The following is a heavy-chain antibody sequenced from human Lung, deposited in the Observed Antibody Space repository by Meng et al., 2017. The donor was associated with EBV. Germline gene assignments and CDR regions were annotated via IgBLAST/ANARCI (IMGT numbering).Heavy chain of an antibody. Sequence: VRVVESGGALVQPGGSLRPSVAAFEFTLRRYWMHWVRQGPGKEPLWVSRINEDGTITNYADSVKGRFTISRDNAKNTLYLQMNNLRAEDTAVYYCSRDLAGSDDYWGRGTLVTVSS. D-gene: IGHD1-14*01. J-gene: IGHJ4*02. CDR2: INEDGTIT. CDR1: EFTLRRYW. V-gene: IGHV3-74*01. CDR3: SRDLAGSDDY.